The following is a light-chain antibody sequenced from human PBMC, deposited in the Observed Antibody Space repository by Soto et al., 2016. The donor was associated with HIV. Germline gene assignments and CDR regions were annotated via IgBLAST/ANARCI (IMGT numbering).Light chain of an antibody. V-gene: IGKV2-30*02. J-gene: IGKJ1*01. CDR2: KVS. Sequence: VLTQSPLSLSVTLGQPASLSCRSSQSLVHSDGNTYLNWFQQRPGQSPRPLIHKVSNRDSGVPERFTGSGSGTEFTLRISRVEAEDVGVYYCMQGTDWLWTFGQGTKVEIK. CDR1: QSLVHSDGNTY. CDR3: MQGTDWLWT.